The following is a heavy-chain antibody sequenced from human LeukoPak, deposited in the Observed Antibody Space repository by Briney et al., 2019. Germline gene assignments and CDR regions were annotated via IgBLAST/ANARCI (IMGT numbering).Heavy chain of an antibody. CDR2: IYHSGST. D-gene: IGHD1-26*01. Sequence: PSETLSLTCAVSGGSISSGGYSWSWIRQPPGKGLEWIGYIYHSGSTYYNPSLKSRVTISVDRSKNQFSLKLSSATAADTAVYYCARDKLRYWFDPWGQGTLVTVSS. CDR3: ARDKLRYWFDP. J-gene: IGHJ5*02. CDR1: GGSISSGGYS. V-gene: IGHV4-30-2*01.